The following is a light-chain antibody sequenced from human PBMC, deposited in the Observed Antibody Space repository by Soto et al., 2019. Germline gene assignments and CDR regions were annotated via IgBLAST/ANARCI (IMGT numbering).Light chain of an antibody. V-gene: IGLV2-8*01. J-gene: IGLJ1*01. Sequence: QXALTQPHSASGFPGQSVTISCTGTSSDVGGYNYVSWYQHHPGKAPKLIIHEVNVRPSGVPNRFSGSKSGNTASLTVSGLQADDEADYYCSSYAGSYNYVFGTGTKVTVL. CDR2: EVN. CDR3: SSYAGSYNYV. CDR1: SSDVGGYNY.